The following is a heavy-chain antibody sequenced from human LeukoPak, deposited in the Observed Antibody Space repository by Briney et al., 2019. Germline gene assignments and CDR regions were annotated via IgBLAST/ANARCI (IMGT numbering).Heavy chain of an antibody. CDR2: IYYSGST. CDR3: ARGGSYRSFDY. V-gene: IGHV4-39*07. D-gene: IGHD3-16*02. CDR1: GGSISSSSYY. Sequence: SETLSLTCTVSGGSISSSSYYWGWIRQPPGKGLEWIGSIYYSGSTYYNPSLKSRVTISVDTSKNQFSLKLSSVTAADTAVYYCARGGSYRSFDYWGQGTLVTVSS. J-gene: IGHJ4*02.